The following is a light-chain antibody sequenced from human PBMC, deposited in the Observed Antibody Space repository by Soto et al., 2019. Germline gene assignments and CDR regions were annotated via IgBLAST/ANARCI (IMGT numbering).Light chain of an antibody. CDR2: GAS. CDR1: QGISSN. V-gene: IGKV1-9*01. CDR3: QKLTAYPPWT. Sequence: QLTQSPSSLSASVGDRVTITCRASQGISSNLAWYQQKPGRAPKLLIFGASTLQSGVPSRFSGSGSGTDFTLTISSLKPEDFATYFCQKLTAYPPWTFGQGTKVDIK. J-gene: IGKJ1*01.